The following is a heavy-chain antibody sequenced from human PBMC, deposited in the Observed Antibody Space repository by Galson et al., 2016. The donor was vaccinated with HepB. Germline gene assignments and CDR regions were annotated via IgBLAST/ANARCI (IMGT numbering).Heavy chain of an antibody. CDR2: MSYDGNTK. D-gene: IGHD2-15*01. V-gene: IGHV3-30*18. Sequence: SLRLSCAASAFTFSHFGMHWVRQSPGKGLEWVAFMSYDGNTKDCADSVKGRFTISRDNSKNTLYLQMDSLRAEDTAIYYCAKDRRGIHCSGGSCYICGMDAWGQGTTVTVSS. CDR1: AFTFSHFG. J-gene: IGHJ6*02. CDR3: AKDRRGIHCSGGSCYICGMDA.